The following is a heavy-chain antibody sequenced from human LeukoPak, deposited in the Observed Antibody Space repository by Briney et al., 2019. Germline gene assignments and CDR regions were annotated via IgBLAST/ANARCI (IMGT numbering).Heavy chain of an antibody. CDR1: GHTFTSYG. CDR2: ISAYNGNT. CDR3: ARDLNRLGYCSSTSCPRGY. V-gene: IGHV1-18*01. J-gene: IGHJ4*02. D-gene: IGHD2-2*01. Sequence: RASVKVSCKASGHTFTSYGISWVRQAPGQGLEWMGWISAYNGNTNYAQKLQGRVTMTTDTSTSTAYMELRSLRSDDTAVYYCARDLNRLGYCSSTSCPRGYWGQGTLVTVSS.